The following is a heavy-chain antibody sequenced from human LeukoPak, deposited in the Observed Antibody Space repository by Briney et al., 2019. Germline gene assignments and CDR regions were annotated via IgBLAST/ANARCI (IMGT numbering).Heavy chain of an antibody. D-gene: IGHD5-12*01. V-gene: IGHV3-53*01. J-gene: IGHJ4*02. CDR2: LYSGSDT. Sequence: GGSLRLSCAASGFTVSTNYMNWVRQAPGKGLEWVSILYSGSDTYYADSVKGRFTISRDSSKNILSLQMNNLRAEDTAVYYCAKKSGDIVATKKKHFDYWGQGTLVTVSS. CDR1: GFTVSTNY. CDR3: AKKSGDIVATKKKHFDY.